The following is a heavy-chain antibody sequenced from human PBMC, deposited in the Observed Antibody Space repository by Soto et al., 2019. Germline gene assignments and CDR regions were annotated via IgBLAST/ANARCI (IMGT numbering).Heavy chain of an antibody. J-gene: IGHJ4*02. V-gene: IGHV4-39*01. D-gene: IGHD6-13*01. CDR3: ASRRGVAAAICGY. CDR2: IYYSGST. Sequence: QLQLQESGPGLVKPSETLSLTCTVSGGSISSSSYYWGWIRQPPGKGLEWIGSIYYSGSTYYNPSLKSRDTISVDTSKNQFSRKLCSVTAAEAAFFDCASRRGVAAAICGYWGQGTLVTVSS. CDR1: GGSISSSSYY.